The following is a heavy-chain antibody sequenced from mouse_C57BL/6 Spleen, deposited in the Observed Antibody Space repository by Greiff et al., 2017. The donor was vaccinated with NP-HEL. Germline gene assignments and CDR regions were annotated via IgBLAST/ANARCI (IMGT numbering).Heavy chain of an antibody. D-gene: IGHD1-1*01. V-gene: IGHV1-55*01. Sequence: VQLQQSGAELVKPGASVKMSCKASGYTFTSYWITWVKQRPGQGLEWIGDIYPGSGSTNYNEKFKSKATLTVDTSSSTAYMQLSSLTSEDSAVYYSARRDYCSSYAMDYWGQGTSVTVSS. CDR2: IYPGSGST. CDR3: ARRDYCSSYAMDY. J-gene: IGHJ4*01. CDR1: GYTFTSYW.